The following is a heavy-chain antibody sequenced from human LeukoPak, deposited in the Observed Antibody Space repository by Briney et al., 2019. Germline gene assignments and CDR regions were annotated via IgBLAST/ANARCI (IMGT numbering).Heavy chain of an antibody. CDR2: ISSSSSYI. D-gene: IGHD4/OR15-4a*01. CDR3: ARDGTMTTALTKRRTPHREL. V-gene: IGHV3-21*04. J-gene: IGHJ6*01. Sequence: PGGSLRLSCAASGFTFSSYSMNWARQAPGKGLGWVSSISSSSSYIYYADSVKGQFTISRDNAKIPLYLQMNSRRAEDTAVYYCARDGTMTTALTKRRTPHRELWGEGTRVTISS. CDR1: GFTFSSYS.